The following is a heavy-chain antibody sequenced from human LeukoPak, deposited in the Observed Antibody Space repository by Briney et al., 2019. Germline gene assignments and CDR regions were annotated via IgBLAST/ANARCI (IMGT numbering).Heavy chain of an antibody. CDR2: IYHSGSN. V-gene: IGHV4-38-2*01. CDR1: GYSISSGYY. J-gene: IGHJ6*04. CDR3: ARVRLAAAATGYYYYGMDV. Sequence: SETLSLTCAVSGYSISSGYYWGWIRQPPGKGLEWIGSIYHSGSNYYNPSLKSRVTISVDTSKNQFSLKLSSVTAADTAVYYCARVRLAAAATGYYYYGMDVWGKGTTVTVSS. D-gene: IGHD6-13*01.